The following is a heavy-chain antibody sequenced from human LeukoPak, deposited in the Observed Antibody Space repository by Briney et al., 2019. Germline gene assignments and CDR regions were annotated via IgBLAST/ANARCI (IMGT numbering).Heavy chain of an antibody. CDR2: INLNSGGT. Sequence: GASVKVSYKASGYPFAGYVMHWVRQAPGQGREWMGWINLNSGGTNYAQKFKGRVTKTRDTSITTAYMELSRLRFDDTAVYYCAGPDYWGQGTLVTVSS. CDR1: GYPFAGYV. V-gene: IGHV1-2*02. J-gene: IGHJ4*02. CDR3: AGPDY.